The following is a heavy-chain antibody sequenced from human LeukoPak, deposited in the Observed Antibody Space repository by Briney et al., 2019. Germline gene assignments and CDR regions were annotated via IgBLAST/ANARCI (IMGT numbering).Heavy chain of an antibody. CDR2: ISGDGSST. J-gene: IGHJ5*02. D-gene: IGHD1-26*01. Sequence: PGGSLRLSCAASGFTFSSYEMNWVRQAPGKGLVWVSRISGDGSSTNYADSVKGRFTISRDNAKNTLYLQMNSLRAEDTAVYYCARGAFFGSYLGDNWFDPWGQGTLVTVSS. V-gene: IGHV3-74*01. CDR3: ARGAFFGSYLGDNWFDP. CDR1: GFTFSSYE.